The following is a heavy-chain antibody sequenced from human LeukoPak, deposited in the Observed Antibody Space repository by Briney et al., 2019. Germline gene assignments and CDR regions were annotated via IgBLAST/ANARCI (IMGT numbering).Heavy chain of an antibody. D-gene: IGHD3-9*01. CDR3: AKDLSTYYDILTGYYSRPPFSY. CDR1: GFTFSSYA. V-gene: IGHV3-23*01. CDR2: ISGSGGST. J-gene: IGHJ4*02. Sequence: PGGSLRLSCAASGFTFSSYAMSWVRQAPGKGLEWVSAISGSGGSTYYADSVKGRFTISRDNSKNTLYLQMNSLRAEDTAVYYCAKDLSTYYDILTGYYSRPPFSYWGQGTLVTVSP.